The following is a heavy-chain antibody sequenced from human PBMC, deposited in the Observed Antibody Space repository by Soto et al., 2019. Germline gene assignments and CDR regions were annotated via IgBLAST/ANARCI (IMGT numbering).Heavy chain of an antibody. D-gene: IGHD3-10*01. J-gene: IGHJ4*02. CDR3: VRDVSVSSGSFGGY. V-gene: IGHV1-18*01. Sequence: QVQLVQSGPELKTPGAAVRVSCKASGYTFNTYGLSWVRQAPGQGLEWMGWISTYTGNTDYPQRFQGRVTMDTDTSTSTAYLDLRSLTSEDTAVYYCVRDVSVSSGSFGGYWGQGTLVTVSS. CDR2: ISTYTGNT. CDR1: GYTFNTYG.